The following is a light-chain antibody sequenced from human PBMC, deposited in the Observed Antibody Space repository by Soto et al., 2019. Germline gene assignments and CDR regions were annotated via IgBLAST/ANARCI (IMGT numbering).Light chain of an antibody. CDR3: QQSYTSPVT. CDR2: AAS. Sequence: DIQMTQSPSSLSVSVGDRVTITCRASQSIGGFLNWYQQKLGKAPKLLIYAASSLETGVPSRFSGSGSGTEFTLTISSLQPEDFGTYYCQQSYTSPVTFGGGTKVDIK. CDR1: QSIGGF. J-gene: IGKJ4*01. V-gene: IGKV1-39*01.